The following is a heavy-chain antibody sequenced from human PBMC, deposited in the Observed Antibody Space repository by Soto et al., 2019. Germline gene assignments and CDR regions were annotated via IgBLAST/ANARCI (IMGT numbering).Heavy chain of an antibody. CDR3: ARASVGATTNDAFDI. J-gene: IGHJ3*02. CDR2: ISAYNGNT. V-gene: IGHV1-18*04. CDR1: GYTFTSYG. Sequence: QVQLVQSGAEVKKPGASVKVSCKASGYTFTSYGISWVRPAPGQGLEWMGWISAYNGNTNYAQKLQGRVTMTTDTSTSTGYMETRSLRSNDTAVYYCARASVGATTNDAFDIWGQETMVTVSS. D-gene: IGHD1-26*01.